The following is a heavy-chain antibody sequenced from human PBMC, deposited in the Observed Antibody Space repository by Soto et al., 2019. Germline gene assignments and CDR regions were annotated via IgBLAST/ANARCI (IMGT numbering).Heavy chain of an antibody. CDR1: GFTFSSYG. V-gene: IGHV3-30*18. Sequence: PGGSLRLSCAASGFTFSSYGIHWVRQAPGKGLEWVAVISYDGSNKYYADSVKGRFTISRDNSKNTLYLQMNSLRAEDTAVYYCAKDRIAARYYFDYWGQGTLVTVSS. J-gene: IGHJ4*02. CDR3: AKDRIAARYYFDY. D-gene: IGHD6-13*01. CDR2: ISYDGSNK.